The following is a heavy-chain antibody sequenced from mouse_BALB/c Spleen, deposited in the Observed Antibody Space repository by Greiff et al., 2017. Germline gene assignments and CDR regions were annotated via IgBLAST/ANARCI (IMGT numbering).Heavy chain of an antibody. CDR2: ILPGSGST. D-gene: IGHD2-3*01. CDR1: GYTFSSYW. V-gene: IGHV1-9*01. Sequence: QVQLKESGAELMKPGTSVKISCKATGYTFSSYWIEWVKQRPGHGLEWIGEILPGSGSTNYNEKFKGKATFTADTSSNTAYMQLSSLTSEDSAVYYCARDDGYYRAMDYWGQGTSVTVSS. CDR3: ARDDGYYRAMDY. J-gene: IGHJ4*01.